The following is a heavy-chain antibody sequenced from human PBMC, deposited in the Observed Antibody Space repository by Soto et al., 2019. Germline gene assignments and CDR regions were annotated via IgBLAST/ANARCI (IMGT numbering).Heavy chain of an antibody. Sequence: GGSLRLSCAASGFTFSNYVMSWVRQAPGKGLEWVSAISGSGGSTYYADSVKGRFTISRDNSKNSLYLQMNSLRAEDTAVYYWASLQPHSSDLVYRGPGTLVTVSS. CDR3: ASLQPHSSDLVY. V-gene: IGHV3-23*01. CDR2: ISGSGGST. CDR1: GFTFSNYV. D-gene: IGHD6-19*01. J-gene: IGHJ4*02.